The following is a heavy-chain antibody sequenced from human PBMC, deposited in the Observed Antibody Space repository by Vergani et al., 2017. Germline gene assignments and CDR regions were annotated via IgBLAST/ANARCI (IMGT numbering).Heavy chain of an antibody. V-gene: IGHV2-70*04. J-gene: IGHJ4*02. CDR1: GFSLNSAGMR. CDR2: VEWDDDK. CDR3: ARGYCSGVSCYSDY. Sequence: QVTLKESGPALVKPTQTLTLTCTFSGFSLNSAGMRVSWIRQPPGKALEWLARVEWDDDKFYSTSLKTSLTISKDISKNQVVLTMTNMYPVDTATYYCARGYCSGVSCYSDYWGQGTLVTVSS. D-gene: IGHD2-15*01.